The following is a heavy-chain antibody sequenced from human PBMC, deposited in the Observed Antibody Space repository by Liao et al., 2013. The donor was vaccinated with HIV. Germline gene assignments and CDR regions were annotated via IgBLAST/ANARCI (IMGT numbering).Heavy chain of an antibody. Sequence: QVQLQGSGPGLVEPSQTLSLTCTVSGASINSDNYYWSWIRQSAGKGLEWIGRIYASGSTNYDPSLRSRVTMSVDTSKNQFSLKLTSVTAADTAVYYCARVWNYYDSSGRPHDAFDIWGQGTMVTVSS. CDR3: ARVWNYYDSSGRPHDAFDI. CDR1: GASINSDNYY. CDR2: IYASGST. J-gene: IGHJ3*02. V-gene: IGHV4-61*02. D-gene: IGHD3-22*01.